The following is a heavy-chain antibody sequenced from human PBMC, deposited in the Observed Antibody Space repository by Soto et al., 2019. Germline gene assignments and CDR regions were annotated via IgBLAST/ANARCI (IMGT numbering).Heavy chain of an antibody. Sequence: GGSLRLSCAASGFTFSNAWMSWVRQAPGKGLEWVGRIKSKTDGGTTDYAAPVKGRFTISRDDSKNTLYLQMNSLRAEDTAVYYCAKAANYYGMDVWGQGTTVTVSS. CDR2: IKSKTDGGTT. J-gene: IGHJ6*02. CDR3: AKAANYYGMDV. CDR1: GFTFSNAW. V-gene: IGHV3-15*01.